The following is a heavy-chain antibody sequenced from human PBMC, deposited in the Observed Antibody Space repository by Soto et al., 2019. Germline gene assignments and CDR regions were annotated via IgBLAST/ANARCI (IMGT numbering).Heavy chain of an antibody. J-gene: IGHJ6*02. CDR2: FDPEDGET. D-gene: IGHD3-3*01. CDR3: AATLVSRSVLRFLDQRILETDYYYGTDV. V-gene: IGHV1-24*01. CDR1: GYTLSELS. Sequence: GASVKVSCKVSGYTLSELSMHWVRQAPGKGLEWMGSFDPEDGETINAQKFQGRITMTEDTSTDTAYMELSSLRSEDTAVYYCAATLVSRSVLRFLDQRILETDYYYGTDVWGQGTTVTVSS.